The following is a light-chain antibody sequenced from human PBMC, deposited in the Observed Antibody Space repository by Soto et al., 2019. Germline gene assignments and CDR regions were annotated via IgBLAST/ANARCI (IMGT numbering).Light chain of an antibody. Sequence: EVVMTQSPASLSSSPGERVTLSCRASQNIRSSLAWYQQRTGQAPRLLIYGESTRATGIPDRLSGSGSGTDLNLTISRLQSEDFAVYYCQKYNNWPRTFGQGTKVDIK. J-gene: IGKJ1*01. CDR2: GES. CDR1: QNIRSS. V-gene: IGKV3-15*01. CDR3: QKYNNWPRT.